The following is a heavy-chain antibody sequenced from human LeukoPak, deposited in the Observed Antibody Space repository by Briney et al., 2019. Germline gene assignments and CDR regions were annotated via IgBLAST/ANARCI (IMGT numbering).Heavy chain of an antibody. V-gene: IGHV4-4*02. Sequence: PGGSLRLSCAASGFTFSSHAMSWVRQPPGKGLEWIGELSRSGSTNYIPSLKSRDTISVDESNSQFSLKLTSMTAADTAVYYCVTGDSGDNYWGQGTLVTV. D-gene: IGHD6-19*01. CDR1: GFTFSSHAM. CDR2: LSRSGST. J-gene: IGHJ4*02. CDR3: VTGDSGDNY.